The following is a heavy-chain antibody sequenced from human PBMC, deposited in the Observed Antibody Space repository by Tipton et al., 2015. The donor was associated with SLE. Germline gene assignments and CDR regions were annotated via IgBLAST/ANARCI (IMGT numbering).Heavy chain of an antibody. Sequence: TLSLTCVVYGGSIGTSNYYWGWIRQPPGKGLEWVGSFYYTGSAYYNPSLKSRVTISLDTSKNQFSLKLSSVTAADTAVYYCASGGKRRPVLAPAVEVWGQGTLVTVSS. CDR3: ASGGKRRPVLAPAVEV. CDR1: GGSIGTSNYY. D-gene: IGHD2-15*01. CDR2: FYYTGSA. V-gene: IGHV4-39*07. J-gene: IGHJ4*02.